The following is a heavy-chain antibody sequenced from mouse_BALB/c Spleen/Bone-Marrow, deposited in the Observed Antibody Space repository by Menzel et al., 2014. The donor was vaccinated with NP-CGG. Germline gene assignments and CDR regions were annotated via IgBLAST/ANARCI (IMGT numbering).Heavy chain of an antibody. Sequence: EVKVEESGGGLVKPGGSLKLSCAASGSAFSSYDMSWVRQTPEKRLEWVATISSGGSYTYYPDSVKGRFTISRDNARNTLYLQMSSLRSEDTALYYCARRWLLPYAMDYWGQGTSVTVSS. J-gene: IGHJ4*01. CDR2: ISSGGSYT. CDR1: GSAFSSYD. D-gene: IGHD2-3*01. V-gene: IGHV5-9*02. CDR3: ARRWLLPYAMDY.